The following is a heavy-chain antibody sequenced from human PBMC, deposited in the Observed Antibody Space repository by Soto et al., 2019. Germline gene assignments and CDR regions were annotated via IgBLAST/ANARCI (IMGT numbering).Heavy chain of an antibody. CDR1: GGSISSYY. J-gene: IGHJ5*02. Sequence: PSETLSLTCTVSGGSISSYYWSWIRQPPGKGLEWIGYIYYSGSTNYNPSLKSRGTISVDTSKNQFSLKLSSVTAADTAVYYCARLTHWKWQWLVLGWFDPWGQRTLVTVSS. D-gene: IGHD6-19*01. CDR2: IYYSGST. CDR3: ARLTHWKWQWLVLGWFDP. V-gene: IGHV4-59*01.